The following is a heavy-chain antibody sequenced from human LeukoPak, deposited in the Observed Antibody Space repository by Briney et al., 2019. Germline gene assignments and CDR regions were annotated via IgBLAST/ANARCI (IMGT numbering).Heavy chain of an antibody. J-gene: IGHJ6*02. CDR3: ARVYGDNYDFWSGYYSPIYYGMDV. D-gene: IGHD3-3*01. CDR2: IYYSGST. CDR1: GGSISSYY. V-gene: IGHV4-59*01. Sequence: SETLSLTCTVSGGSISSYYRSWIRQPPGKGLEWIGYIYYSGSTNYNPSLKSRVTISVDTSKNQFSLKLSSVTAADTAVYYCARVYGDNYDFWSGYYSPIYYGMDVWGQGTTVTVSS.